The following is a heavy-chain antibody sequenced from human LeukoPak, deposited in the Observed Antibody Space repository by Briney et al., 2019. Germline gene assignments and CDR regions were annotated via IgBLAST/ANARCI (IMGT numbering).Heavy chain of an antibody. V-gene: IGHV3-9*01. CDR1: GFTFDDHA. Sequence: GRSLRLSCVASGFTFDDHAMHWVRQAPGKGLEWVSGISWNSGSIGYADSVKGRFTISRDNAKNSLYLQMNSLRAEDTALYYCARDFGYYYVTPSIVYWGQGTLVTVSS. D-gene: IGHD3-10*02. CDR3: ARDFGYYYVTPSIVY. CDR2: ISWNSGSI. J-gene: IGHJ4*02.